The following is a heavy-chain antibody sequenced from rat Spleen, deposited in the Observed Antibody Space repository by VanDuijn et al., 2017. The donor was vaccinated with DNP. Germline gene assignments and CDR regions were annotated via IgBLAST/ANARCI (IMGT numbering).Heavy chain of an antibody. D-gene: IGHD3-2*01. CDR1: GFTFSDYS. V-gene: IGHV5S10*01. CDR3: TTDRVYRDGDTHLFDY. CDR2: IIYDGSGT. J-gene: IGHJ2*01. Sequence: EVQLVESGGGLVQPGRSLKLSCEASGFTFSDYSMAWVRQAPKKGLEWVAMIIYDGSGTYYGDSVKGRFTISRDNAKNTLHLQMDSLRSEETATYYCTTDRVYRDGDTHLFDYWGQGVMVTVSS.